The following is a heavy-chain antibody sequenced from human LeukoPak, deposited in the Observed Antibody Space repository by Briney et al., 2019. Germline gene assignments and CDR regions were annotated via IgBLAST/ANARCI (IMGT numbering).Heavy chain of an antibody. CDR1: GGSISSSSYY. Sequence: SETLSLTCTVSGGSISSSSYYWGWIRQPPGKGLEWIGSIYYSGSTYYNPSLKSRVTISVDTSKNQFALKLSSVTAADTAVYYCARTQSDNSSSPPHYWGQGTLVTVSS. CDR2: IYYSGST. J-gene: IGHJ4*02. D-gene: IGHD6-6*01. CDR3: ARTQSDNSSSPPHY. V-gene: IGHV4-39*06.